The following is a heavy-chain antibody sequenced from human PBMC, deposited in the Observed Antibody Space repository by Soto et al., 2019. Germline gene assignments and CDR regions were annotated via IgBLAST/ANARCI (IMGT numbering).Heavy chain of an antibody. J-gene: IGHJ6*03. D-gene: IGHD2-2*01. V-gene: IGHV3-21*01. CDR1: GFTFSSYS. CDR2: ISSSSSYI. CDR3: ARVPGVPAAISYYMDV. Sequence: GGSLRLSCAASGFTFSSYSMNWVRQAPGKGLEWVSSISSSSSYIYYADSVKGRFTISRDNAKNSLYLQMNSLRAEDTAVYYCARVPGVPAAISYYMDVWGKGTTVTVSS.